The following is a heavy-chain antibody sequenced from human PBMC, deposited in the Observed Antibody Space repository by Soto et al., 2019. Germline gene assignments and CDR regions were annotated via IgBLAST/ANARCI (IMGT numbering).Heavy chain of an antibody. J-gene: IGHJ3*02. CDR1: GGSISSYY. D-gene: IGHD3-22*01. CDR2: IYYSGST. CDR3: ARAVMHYYDSSGLDAFDI. Sequence: PSETLSLTCTVSGGSISSYYWSWIRRPPGKGLEWIGYIYYSGSTNYNPSLKSRVTISVDTSKNQFSLKLSSVTAADTAVYYCARAVMHYYDSSGLDAFDIWGQGTMVTVSS. V-gene: IGHV4-59*01.